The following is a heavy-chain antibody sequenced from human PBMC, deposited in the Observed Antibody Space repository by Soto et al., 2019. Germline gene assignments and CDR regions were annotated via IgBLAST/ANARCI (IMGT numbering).Heavy chain of an antibody. Sequence: QVQLVQSGAEVKKPGASVKVSCKASGYTFTSYDINWVRQATGQGLEWMGWMNPNSGNKGYAQKFQGRVTMTRNTSISTAYMELSSLRSEDTAVYYCARAPKEAIYYYYCYYMDVWGKGTTVTVSS. CDR2: MNPNSGNK. CDR3: ARAPKEAIYYYYCYYMDV. CDR1: GYTFTSYD. J-gene: IGHJ6*03. V-gene: IGHV1-8*01.